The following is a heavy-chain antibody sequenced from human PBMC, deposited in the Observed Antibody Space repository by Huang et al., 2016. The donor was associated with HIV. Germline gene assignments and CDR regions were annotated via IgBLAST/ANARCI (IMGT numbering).Heavy chain of an antibody. D-gene: IGHD3-10*01. Sequence: QLQLQESGPGLVKPSETLSLTCTVSGGSISSSSYYWGWFRQPPGQGLEGSGPTYYSGSTYYNPSRKGRVTISGDTSKNQFSLKRSSVTAADTAVYYCARHERWAMVRGVPQWGFDYWGQGTLVTVSS. CDR1: GGSISSSSYY. V-gene: IGHV4-39*01. CDR3: ARHERWAMVRGVPQWGFDY. J-gene: IGHJ4*02. CDR2: TYYSGST.